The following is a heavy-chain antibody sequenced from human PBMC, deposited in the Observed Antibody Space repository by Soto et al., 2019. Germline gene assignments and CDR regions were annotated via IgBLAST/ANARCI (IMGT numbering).Heavy chain of an antibody. CDR2: IIPIFGTA. V-gene: IGHV1-69*01. Sequence: QVQLVQSGAEVKKPGSSVKVSCKASGGTFSSYAISWVRQAPGQGLEWMGGIIPIFGTANYAQKFQGRVTITADESTSTAYMELSSLRSEDTAVYYCARSGECCGSGSYIKNRKPDYYYYGMDVWGQGTTVTVSS. D-gene: IGHD3-10*01. CDR1: GGTFSSYA. CDR3: ARSGECCGSGSYIKNRKPDYYYYGMDV. J-gene: IGHJ6*02.